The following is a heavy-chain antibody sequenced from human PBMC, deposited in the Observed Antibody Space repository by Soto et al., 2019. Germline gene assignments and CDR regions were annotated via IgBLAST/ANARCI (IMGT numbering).Heavy chain of an antibody. D-gene: IGHD1-7*01. Sequence: ASVKVSCKASGYTFTSYAMHWVRQAPGQRLEWMGWINAGNGNTKYSQKFQGRVTITRDTSASTAYMELSSLRSEDTAVYYCARVPFTGTTRFDPWGQGTLVTVSS. CDR1: GYTFTSYA. CDR2: INAGNGNT. CDR3: ARVPFTGTTRFDP. V-gene: IGHV1-3*01. J-gene: IGHJ5*02.